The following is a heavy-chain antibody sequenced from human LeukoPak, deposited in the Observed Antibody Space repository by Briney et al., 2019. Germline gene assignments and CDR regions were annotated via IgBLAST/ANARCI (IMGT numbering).Heavy chain of an antibody. D-gene: IGHD6-19*01. CDR3: ARDVRGGCALYYYYYYYMDV. J-gene: IGHJ6*03. CDR2: INPNSGGT. CDR1: GYTFTGYY. Sequence: GASVKVSCKASGYTFTGYYMHWVRQAPGQGLEWMGWINPNSGGTNYAQKFQGRVTMTRDTSTSTAYMELSRLRSGDTAVYYCARDVRGGCALYYYYYYYMDVWGKGTTVTVSS. V-gene: IGHV1-2*02.